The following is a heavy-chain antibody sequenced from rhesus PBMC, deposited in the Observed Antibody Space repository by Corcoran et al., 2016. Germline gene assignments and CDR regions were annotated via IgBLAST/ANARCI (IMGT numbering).Heavy chain of an antibody. CDR3: AREGWQQLIHY. Sequence: QVQLVQSGAEVKKPGSSVKVSCKASGYTFTDYYMHWVRQAPRQGLEWMGWINPSNGNTKDAQKFQGRVTMTRDTSTSTAYMELSSLRSEDTAVYYCAREGWQQLIHYWGQGVLVTVSS. CDR2: INPSNGNT. V-gene: IGHV1S2*01. CDR1: GYTFTDYY. D-gene: IGHD6-43*01. J-gene: IGHJ4*01.